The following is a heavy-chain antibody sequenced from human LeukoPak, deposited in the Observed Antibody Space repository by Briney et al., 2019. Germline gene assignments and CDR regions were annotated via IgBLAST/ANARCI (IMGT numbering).Heavy chain of an antibody. CDR1: GYTFTSYG. Sequence: GASVKVSCKASGYTFTSYGISWVRQATGQGLEWMGWMSPNSGNTGYAQKFQGRVTMTRNTSISTAYMELSSLRSEDTAVYYCARVPPYYYDSSGYYPYDYWGQGTLVTVSS. D-gene: IGHD3-22*01. CDR3: ARVPPYYYDSSGYYPYDY. J-gene: IGHJ4*02. V-gene: IGHV1-8*02. CDR2: MSPNSGNT.